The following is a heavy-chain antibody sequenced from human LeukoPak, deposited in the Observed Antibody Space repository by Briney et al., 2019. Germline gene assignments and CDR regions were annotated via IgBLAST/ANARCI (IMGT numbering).Heavy chain of an antibody. CDR1: GYTFTGYY. V-gene: IGHV1-8*03. Sequence: GASVKVSCKASGYTFTGYYMHWVRQAPGQGLEWMGWMNPNSGNTGYAQKFQGRVTITRNTSISTAYMELSSLRSEDTAVYYCARVMNIAVAGTSILFYWGQGTLVTVSS. D-gene: IGHD6-19*01. CDR2: MNPNSGNT. CDR3: ARVMNIAVAGTSILFY. J-gene: IGHJ4*02.